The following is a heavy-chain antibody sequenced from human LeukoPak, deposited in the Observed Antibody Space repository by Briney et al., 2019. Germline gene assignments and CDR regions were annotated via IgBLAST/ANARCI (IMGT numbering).Heavy chain of an antibody. J-gene: IGHJ4*02. Sequence: PGGSLRLSCAASGFTFDDYAMHWVRQPPGKGLEWVALISWEGDTTYYADSVRGRFTISRDNSKNSLYLQINSLRTEDTAFYYCTRDTDYGSATNYFDSWGQGTLVRVSS. D-gene: IGHD3-10*01. CDR1: GFTFDDYA. CDR3: TRDTDYGSATNYFDS. CDR2: ISWEGDTT. V-gene: IGHV3-43*01.